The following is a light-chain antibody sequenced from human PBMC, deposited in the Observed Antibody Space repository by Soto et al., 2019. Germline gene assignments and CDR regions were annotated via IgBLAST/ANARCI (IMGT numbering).Light chain of an antibody. V-gene: IGKV3-20*01. CDR1: QSVSSSY. Sequence: EIVLTQSPGTLSLSPGERATLSCRASQSVSSSYLAWYQQKPGQGPRLLIYGASSRATGIPDRFSGSGSGTDFTLTISRLEPDDFAVYYCQQYGNSPYTFGQGTKLEIK. CDR3: QQYGNSPYT. CDR2: GAS. J-gene: IGKJ2*01.